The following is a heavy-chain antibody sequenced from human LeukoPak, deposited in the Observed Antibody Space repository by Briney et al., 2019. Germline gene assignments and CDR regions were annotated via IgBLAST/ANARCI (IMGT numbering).Heavy chain of an antibody. CDR3: ARPGQQLVRRYYFDY. CDR1: GGSISSYY. Sequence: SETLSLTCTVSGGSISSYYWSWIRQPPGKGLEWIGYIYYSGSTNYNPSLKSRVTISVDTSKNQFSLKLSSVTAADTAVYYCARPGQQLVRRYYFDYWGQGTLVTVSS. CDR2: IYYSGST. D-gene: IGHD6-13*01. J-gene: IGHJ4*02. V-gene: IGHV4-59*12.